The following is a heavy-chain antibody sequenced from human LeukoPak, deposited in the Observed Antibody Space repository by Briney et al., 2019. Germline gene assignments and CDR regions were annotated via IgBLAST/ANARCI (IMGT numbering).Heavy chain of an antibody. CDR1: GDSTTGYY. V-gene: IGHV4-39*07. D-gene: IGHD3-22*01. CDR3: ARDYYDSSGYYREAFDP. J-gene: IGHJ5*02. CDR2: IYYTGNT. Sequence: SETLSLTCTVSGDSTTGYYWGWIRQPPGKGLEWIGNIYYTGNTYYNASLKSRVTISVDTSKNQFSLKLSSVTAADTAVYYCARDYYDSSGYYREAFDPWGQGTLVTVS.